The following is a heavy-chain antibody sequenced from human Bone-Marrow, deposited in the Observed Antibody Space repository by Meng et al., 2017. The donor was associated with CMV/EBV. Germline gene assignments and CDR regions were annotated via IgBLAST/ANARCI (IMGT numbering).Heavy chain of an antibody. J-gene: IGHJ6*02. CDR1: GGIFSNYG. V-gene: IGHV1-69*05. CDR2: IIPVSGTT. Sequence: SVKVSCKASGGIFSNYGFTWVRQAPGQGLEWMGGIIPVSGTTYYAQMFQGRVTITTDESTSTAYMELSSLRSEDTAVYYCARDDRYRWLQSYGMDVWGQGTTVTGSS. CDR3: ARDDRYRWLQSYGMDV. D-gene: IGHD5-24*01.